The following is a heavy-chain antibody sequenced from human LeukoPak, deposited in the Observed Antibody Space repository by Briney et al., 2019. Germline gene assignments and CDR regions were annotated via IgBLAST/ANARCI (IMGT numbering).Heavy chain of an antibody. CDR2: ISDIANTT. CDR1: GFTVSDYY. CDR3: ARGGADCGGDCRYYFDY. V-gene: IGHV3-11*01. J-gene: IGHJ4*02. Sequence: GGPLRLSCVASGFTVSDYYMSWIRQAPGKGLEWVSQISDIANTTYYADSVQGRFTIARDNAKNSLYLQMNSLRAEDTAVYYCARGGADCGGDCRYYFDYWGQGTLVTVSS. D-gene: IGHD2-21*02.